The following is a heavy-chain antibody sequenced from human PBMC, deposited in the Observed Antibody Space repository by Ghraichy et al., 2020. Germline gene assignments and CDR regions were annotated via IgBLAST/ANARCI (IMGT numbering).Heavy chain of an antibody. CDR2: IYSGGST. J-gene: IGHJ5*02. CDR3: ARGPTMIVENNWFDP. CDR1: GFTVSSNY. D-gene: IGHD3-22*01. Sequence: GGSLRLSCAASGFTVSSNYMSWVHQAPGKGLEWVSVIYSGGSTYYADSVKGRFTISRDNSKNTLYLQMNSLRAEDTAVYYCARGPTMIVENNWFDPWGQGTLVTVSS. V-gene: IGHV3-53*01.